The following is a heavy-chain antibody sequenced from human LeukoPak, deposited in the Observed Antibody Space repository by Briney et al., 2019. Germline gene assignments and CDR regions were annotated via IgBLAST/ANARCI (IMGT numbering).Heavy chain of an antibody. Sequence: SETLSLTCTVSGYSISSIHCWGWIRQPPGKGLEWIGNICQSGSTNYSPSLKSRVILSLDTSKNQFSLRLSSVTAADTAVYYCARICCYFDSGSNPNWFDPWGQGTLVTVSS. V-gene: IGHV4-38-2*02. J-gene: IGHJ5*02. D-gene: IGHD3-10*01. CDR1: GYSISSIHC. CDR2: ICQSGST. CDR3: ARICCYFDSGSNPNWFDP.